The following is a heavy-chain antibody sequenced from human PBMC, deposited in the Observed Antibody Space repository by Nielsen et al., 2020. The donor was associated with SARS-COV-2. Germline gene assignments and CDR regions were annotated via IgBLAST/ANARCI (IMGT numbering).Heavy chain of an antibody. CDR1: GFPLSSYW. D-gene: IGHD3-10*01. CDR3: ARDPYYGLGTFRFYGMDL. Sequence: GGSLRLSCEASGFPLSSYWMHWVRQAPGKGLVWVSRINSDGSSTNYPDSVKGRFTISRDNAKNSLYLQMDSLRAEDTALYYCARDPYYGLGTFRFYGMDLWGQGTTVTVSS. V-gene: IGHV3-74*01. CDR2: INSDGSST. J-gene: IGHJ6*02.